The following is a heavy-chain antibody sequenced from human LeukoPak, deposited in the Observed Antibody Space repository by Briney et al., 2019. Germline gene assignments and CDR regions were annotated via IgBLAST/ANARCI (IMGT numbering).Heavy chain of an antibody. CDR1: GGSISSSSYS. D-gene: IGHD3-9*01. J-gene: IGHJ6*02. CDR2: IYYSGST. CDR3: ARLRPDYDILTGFPMDV. Sequence: PSETLSLTCTVSGGSISSSSYSWSWIRQPPGKGLEWIGYIYYSGSTNYNPSLKRRVTQSVDTSKNQFSLKLSSVTAVDTAVYYCARLRPDYDILTGFPMDVWGPGTTVTVSS. V-gene: IGHV4-61*01.